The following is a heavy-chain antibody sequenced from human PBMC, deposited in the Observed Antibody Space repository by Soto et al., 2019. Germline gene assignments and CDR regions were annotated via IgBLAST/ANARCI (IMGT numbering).Heavy chain of an antibody. CDR2: INHSGST. J-gene: IGHJ6*02. CDR1: GWSFSGYY. V-gene: IGHV4-34*01. CDR3: ARGGYCSSTSCYLIYYYGMDV. D-gene: IGHD2-2*01. Sequence: SETLSLTCAFYGWSFSGYYGSWLRPPPGKGLEWIGEINHSGSTNYNPSLKSRVTISVDTSKNHFSLKLSSVTAADTAVYYCARGGYCSSTSCYLIYYYGMDVWGQGTTVTFSS.